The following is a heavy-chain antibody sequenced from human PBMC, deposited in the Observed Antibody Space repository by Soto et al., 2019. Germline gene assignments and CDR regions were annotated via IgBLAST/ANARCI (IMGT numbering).Heavy chain of an antibody. D-gene: IGHD2-2*01. V-gene: IGHV3-23*01. J-gene: IGHJ4*02. CDR3: ARDCSSSSCSVWHY. CDR1: GFSLCNYA. Sequence: GGSLRLSCAASGFSLCNYAMTWVRQAPGKGLEWVSGITGSADKTYYADSVKGRFIISRDNSKNTLYLQMNSLRAEDTALYYCARDCSSSSCSVWHYWGQGTLVTVS. CDR2: ITGSADKT.